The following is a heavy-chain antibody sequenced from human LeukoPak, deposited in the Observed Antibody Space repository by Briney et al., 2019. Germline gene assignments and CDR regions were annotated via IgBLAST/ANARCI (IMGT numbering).Heavy chain of an antibody. D-gene: IGHD6-13*01. CDR3: ARQVAAAGNFHWFDP. Sequence: SETLFLTCTVSGGSISSYYWSWIRQPPGKGLEWIGYIYYSGSTNYNPSLKSRVTISVDTSKNQFSLKLSSVTAADTAVYYCARQVAAAGNFHWFDPWGQGTLVTVSS. J-gene: IGHJ5*02. CDR1: GGSISSYY. V-gene: IGHV4-59*08. CDR2: IYYSGST.